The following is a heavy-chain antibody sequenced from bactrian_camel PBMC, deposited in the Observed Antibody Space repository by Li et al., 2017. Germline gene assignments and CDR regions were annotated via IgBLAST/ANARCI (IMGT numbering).Heavy chain of an antibody. Sequence: VQLVESGGGLVQPGGSLRLSCSGFSRADVAMTWVRQAPGKGLEWVSSISGGGATTYYSDAVKGRFTISRDSAKSTAYLQLNSLESEDMAMYYCTTGWIWYGLDSWGKGTQVTVS. J-gene: IGHJ7*01. CDR2: ISGGGATT. D-gene: IGHD5*01. CDR1: GFSRADVA. V-gene: IGHV3-1*01.